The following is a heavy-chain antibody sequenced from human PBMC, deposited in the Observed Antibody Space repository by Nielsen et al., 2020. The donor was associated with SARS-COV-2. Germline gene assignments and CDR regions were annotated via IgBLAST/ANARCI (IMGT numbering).Heavy chain of an antibody. D-gene: IGHD6-13*01. CDR1: GGPLSGHY. CDR3: ARRNRLAAPGAHFDL. Sequence: SETLSLTCAVSGGPLSGHYWTWIRQSPGTGLEWIGEINESGGTNYSPSLKSRLTISVDTSKKHFSLKLASVTAADTAFYYCARRNRLAAPGAHFDLWGRDTLVTVSS. CDR2: INESGGT. V-gene: IGHV4-34*01. J-gene: IGHJ2*01.